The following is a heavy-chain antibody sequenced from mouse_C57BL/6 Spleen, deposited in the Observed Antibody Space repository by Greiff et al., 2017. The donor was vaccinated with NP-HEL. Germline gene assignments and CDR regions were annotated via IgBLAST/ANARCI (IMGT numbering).Heavy chain of an antibody. Sequence: EVQGVESGGDLVKPGGSLKLSCAASGFTFSSYGMSWVRQTPDKRLEWVATISSGGSYTNYTDSVKGRFTISRNNAKNTLYLQIRSLKSEDTAMYYCARQGEWLKGNSAMDYWGQGTSVTVSS. D-gene: IGHD2-2*01. CDR1: GFTFSSYG. CDR2: ISSGGSYT. J-gene: IGHJ4*01. V-gene: IGHV5-6*01. CDR3: ARQGEWLKGNSAMDY.